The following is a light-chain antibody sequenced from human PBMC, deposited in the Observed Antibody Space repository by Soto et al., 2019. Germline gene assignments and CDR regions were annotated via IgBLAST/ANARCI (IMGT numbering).Light chain of an antibody. CDR3: SSYAGSNNYV. CDR1: SSDVGGYNY. V-gene: IGLV2-8*01. J-gene: IGLJ1*01. Sequence: QSALTQPASASGSPGQSVTISCTGTSSDVGGYNYVSWYQQHPVKAPKLMIYEVSKRPSGVPDRFSGSKSGNTASLTVSGLQAEDEADYYCSSYAGSNNYVFGTGTQVTV. CDR2: EVS.